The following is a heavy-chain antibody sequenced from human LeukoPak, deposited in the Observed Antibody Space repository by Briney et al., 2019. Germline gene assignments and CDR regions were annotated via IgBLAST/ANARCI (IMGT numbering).Heavy chain of an antibody. CDR3: ARGRYTFDY. CDR2: IYYSGST. J-gene: IGHJ4*02. V-gene: IGHV4-59*01. D-gene: IGHD1-1*01. CDR1: GGSISGYY. Sequence: SETLSLTCTVSGGSISGYYWTWIRQPPGKGLEYIGYIYYSGSTNHNPSLKSRVTISVDTSKNQFSLKLSSVAAADTAVYYCARGRYTFDYWGQGTLVTVSS.